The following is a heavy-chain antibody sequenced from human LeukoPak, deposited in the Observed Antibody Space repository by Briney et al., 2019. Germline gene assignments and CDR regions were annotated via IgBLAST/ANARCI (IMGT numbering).Heavy chain of an antibody. CDR1: GGSISSSSYY. V-gene: IGHV4-39*07. J-gene: IGHJ3*02. Sequence: PSETLSLTCTVSGGSISSSSYYWGWIRQPPGKGLEWIGSIYYSGSTYYNPSLKSRVTISVDTSKNQFSLKLSSVTAADTAVYYCARDRLCSYGPWADAFDIWGQGTMVTVSS. CDR3: ARDRLCSYGPWADAFDI. CDR2: IYYSGST. D-gene: IGHD5-18*01.